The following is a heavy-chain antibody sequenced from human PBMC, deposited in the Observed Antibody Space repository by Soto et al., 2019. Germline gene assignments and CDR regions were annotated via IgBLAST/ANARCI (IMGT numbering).Heavy chain of an antibody. V-gene: IGHV4-59*01. J-gene: IGHJ4*02. Sequence: ASETLSLTCTVSGGSISSSYWSWIRQPPGKGLEWIGYIYYTGTTNYNPSLKSRVTISVDTSKNQFSLNLSSVTATDTAVYYCARDRGILIDSWGQGTLVTVSS. CDR2: IYYTGTT. CDR3: ARDRGILIDS. CDR1: GGSISSSY. D-gene: IGHD6-13*01.